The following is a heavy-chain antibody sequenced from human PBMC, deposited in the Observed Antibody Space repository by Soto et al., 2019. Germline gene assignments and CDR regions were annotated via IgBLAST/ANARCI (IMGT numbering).Heavy chain of an antibody. V-gene: IGHV1-46*03. Sequence: QVQLVQSGAEVKKPGASVKVSCKASGYTFTSYYMHWVRQAPGQGLEWMGIINPSGGSTSYAQKFQGRVTMTRDTATSTVYMELSSLRSEDTAVYYCAREQDIVVVVAATPEVWTFWFDPGGQGTLVTVSS. J-gene: IGHJ5*02. CDR3: AREQDIVVVVAATPEVWTFWFDP. CDR1: GYTFTSYY. CDR2: INPSGGST. D-gene: IGHD2-15*01.